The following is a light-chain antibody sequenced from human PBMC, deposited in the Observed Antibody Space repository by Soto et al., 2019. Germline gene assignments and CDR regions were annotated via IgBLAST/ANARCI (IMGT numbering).Light chain of an antibody. V-gene: IGLV2-8*01. Sequence: QSALTQPPSASGSPGQSVTISCTGTSSDISGYKYVSWYQQHPGKAPKLMIYEVNKRPSGVPDRFSGSKSGSTASLTVSGLQAEDEAEYSCSSSWVFGTGTKLTVL. CDR1: SSDISGYKY. CDR3: SSSWV. J-gene: IGLJ1*01. CDR2: EVN.